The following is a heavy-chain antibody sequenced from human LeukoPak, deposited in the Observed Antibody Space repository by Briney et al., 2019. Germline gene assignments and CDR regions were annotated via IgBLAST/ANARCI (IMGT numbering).Heavy chain of an antibody. V-gene: IGHV4-59*01. J-gene: IGHJ6*03. CDR3: ARTYYGSGSLYYYYYYMDV. D-gene: IGHD3-10*01. CDR2: IYYRGST. CDR1: GGSISGYY. Sequence: SETLSLTCTVSGGSISGYYWSWIRQPPGKGLEWIGYIYYRGSTNYNPSLKSRVTISVDTSKNQFSLKLSSVTAADTAVYYCARTYYGSGSLYYYYYYMDVWGKGTTVTVSS.